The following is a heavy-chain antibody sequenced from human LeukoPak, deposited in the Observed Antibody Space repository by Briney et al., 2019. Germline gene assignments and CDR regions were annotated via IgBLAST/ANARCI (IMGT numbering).Heavy chain of an antibody. J-gene: IGHJ4*02. CDR2: ISAYNGNT. CDR3: ARDLMGIAYRGAFYY. V-gene: IGHV1-18*01. CDR1: GYTFTSYG. D-gene: IGHD6-13*01. Sequence: GASVKVSCKASGYTFTSYGISWVRQAPGQGLEWMGWISAYNGNTHYAQKLQGRVTMTTDTSTSTVYMELRSLRSDDTAVYYCARDLMGIAYRGAFYYWGQGTLVTVSS.